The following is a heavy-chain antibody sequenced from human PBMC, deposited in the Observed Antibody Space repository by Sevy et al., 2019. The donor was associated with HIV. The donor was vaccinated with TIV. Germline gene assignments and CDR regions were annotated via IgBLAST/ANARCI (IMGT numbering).Heavy chain of an antibody. J-gene: IGHJ3*02. Sequence: GGCLRLSCATSGFTFGTHAMSWVRQAPGKGLEWVSGISGSGGSTYYADSVKGRFTISRDKSKKTLYLQVNSLRAEDTAVYYCAKGVYDFWSGRSDIFDIWGQGTMVTVSS. V-gene: IGHV3-23*01. CDR1: GFTFGTHA. CDR2: ISGSGGST. CDR3: AKGVYDFWSGRSDIFDI. D-gene: IGHD3-3*01.